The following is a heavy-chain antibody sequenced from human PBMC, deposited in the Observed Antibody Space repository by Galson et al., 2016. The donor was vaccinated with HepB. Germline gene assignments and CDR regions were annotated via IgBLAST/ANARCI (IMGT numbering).Heavy chain of an antibody. D-gene: IGHD3-10*01. V-gene: IGHV3-23*01. CDR1: GFTFSNYA. Sequence: SLRLSCAASGFTFSNYAMSRVRQAPGKGLEWVSAISGSGGSTYYADSVKGRFTISRDNYKNTLYLQMSSRRVDDTAVYYCAKVGWREYDGYWGQGTLVTVSS. CDR2: ISGSGGST. J-gene: IGHJ4*02. CDR3: AKVGWREYDGY.